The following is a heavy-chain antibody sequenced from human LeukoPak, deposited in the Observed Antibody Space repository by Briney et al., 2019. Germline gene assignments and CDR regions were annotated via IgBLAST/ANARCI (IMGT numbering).Heavy chain of an antibody. CDR2: INHSGST. V-gene: IGHV4-34*01. CDR1: GGSFSGYY. CDR3: ARGTYYYGSGSYNFDY. J-gene: IGHJ4*02. D-gene: IGHD3-10*01. Sequence: SETLSLTCAVYGGSFSGYYWSWIRQPPGKGLEWIGEINHSGSTNYNPSLKSRVTISVDTSKNQFSLKLSSVAAADTAVYYCARGTYYYGSGSYNFDYWGQGTLVTVSS.